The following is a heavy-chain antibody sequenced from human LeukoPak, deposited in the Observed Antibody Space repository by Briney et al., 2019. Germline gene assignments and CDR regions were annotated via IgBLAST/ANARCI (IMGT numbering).Heavy chain of an antibody. CDR3: ARGPSTRSSF. CDR1: GDTLTVYY. D-gene: IGHD2-2*01. V-gene: IGHV1-2*02. J-gene: IGHJ4*02. Sequence: ASLKVSCKASGDTLTVYYMHWGRQAPRQGLESMGWMNLNSGGTNHAQKSKGRVTLTGDTSTRTAYMELTSMTSDDTAVYYCARGPSTRSSFWGQGTRVIVSS. CDR2: MNLNSGGT.